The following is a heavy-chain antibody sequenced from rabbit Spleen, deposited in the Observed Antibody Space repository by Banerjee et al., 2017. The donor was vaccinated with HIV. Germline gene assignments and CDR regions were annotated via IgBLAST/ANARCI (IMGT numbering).Heavy chain of an antibody. J-gene: IGHJ3*01. CDR2: IDPVFGIT. D-gene: IGHD3-1*01. CDR3: ARGGDGGHIYAMGL. Sequence: HLKESGGGLVQPGGSLKLSCKASGFTLSSYYMNWVRQAPGKGLEWIGYIDPVFGITYYANWVNGRFSISRENTQNTLYLQLNSLTAADTATYFCARGGDGGHIYAMGLWGQGTLVTVS. V-gene: IGHV1S7*01. CDR1: GFTLSSYY.